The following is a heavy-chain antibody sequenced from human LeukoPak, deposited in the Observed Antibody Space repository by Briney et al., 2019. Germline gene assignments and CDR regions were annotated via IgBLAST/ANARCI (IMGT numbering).Heavy chain of an antibody. CDR2: INPNSGGT. D-gene: IGHD3-16*02. J-gene: IGHJ4*02. CDR1: GYTFTGYY. Sequence: GASVKVSCKASGYTFTGYYMHWVRQAPGQGLEWMGWINPNSGGTNYAQKFQGRVTMTRDTSISTAYMELSRLRSDDTAVYYCARNPAYDYVWGSYRAPFDYWGQGTLVTVSS. V-gene: IGHV1-2*02. CDR3: ARNPAYDYVWGSYRAPFDY.